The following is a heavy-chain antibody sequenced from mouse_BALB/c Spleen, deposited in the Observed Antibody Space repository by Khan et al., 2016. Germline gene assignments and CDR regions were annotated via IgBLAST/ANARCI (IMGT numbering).Heavy chain of an antibody. CDR2: ISSDGST. J-gene: IGHJ2*01. CDR3: AREDYGNYGDYFDN. Sequence: EVELVESGGGLVKPGGSLKLSCAASGFTFSSYAMSWVRQTPEKRLEWVASISSDGSTYYPDSVKGRFTISRDNARNILKLQMSSLRSEDTAMYYCAREDYGNYGDYFDNWGQGTTLTVSS. V-gene: IGHV5-6-5*01. CDR1: GFTFSSYA. D-gene: IGHD2-1*01.